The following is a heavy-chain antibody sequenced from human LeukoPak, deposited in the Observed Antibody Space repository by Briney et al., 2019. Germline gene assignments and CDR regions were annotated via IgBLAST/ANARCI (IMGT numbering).Heavy chain of an antibody. CDR3: ASLQSGYSYGFFNYYYGMDV. Sequence: GGSLRLSCAASGFTFSSYAMSWVRQAPGKGLEWVSAISGSGGSTYYADSVKGRFTISRDNSKNTLYLQMNSLRAEDTAVYCCASLQSGYSYGFFNYYYGMDVWGQGTTVTVSS. D-gene: IGHD5-18*01. CDR2: ISGSGGST. J-gene: IGHJ6*01. CDR1: GFTFSSYA. V-gene: IGHV3-23*01.